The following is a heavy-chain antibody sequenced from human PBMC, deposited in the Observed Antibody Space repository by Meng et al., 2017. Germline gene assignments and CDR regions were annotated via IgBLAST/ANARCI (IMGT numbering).Heavy chain of an antibody. CDR2: IDTKTGNP. V-gene: IGHV7-4-1*02. J-gene: IGHJ5*02. CDR1: GYTLTSYA. D-gene: IGHD6-6*01. Sequence: QVQLVQSGSELRKPGASVKVSCKASGYTLTSYAINWLRQAPGQGLQWMGWIDTKTGNPTYVPGFTGRLVFSLDTSVSTAYLQISGLKADDTAVYYCARRRGGSSDWFDPWGQGTLVTVSS. CDR3: ARRRGGSSDWFDP.